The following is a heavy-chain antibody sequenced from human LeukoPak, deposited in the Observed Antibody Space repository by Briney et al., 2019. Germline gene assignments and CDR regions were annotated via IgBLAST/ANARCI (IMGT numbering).Heavy chain of an antibody. D-gene: IGHD3-16*02. V-gene: IGHV1-8*03. Sequence: ASVKVSCKASGYTFTSYDINWVRQATGQGLEWMGWMNPNSGNTGYAQKFQGRVTITRNTSISTAYMELSSLRSDDTAVYYCALLRLGELSLYDYWGQGTLVTVSS. CDR2: MNPNSGNT. J-gene: IGHJ4*02. CDR1: GYTFTSYD. CDR3: ALLRLGELSLYDY.